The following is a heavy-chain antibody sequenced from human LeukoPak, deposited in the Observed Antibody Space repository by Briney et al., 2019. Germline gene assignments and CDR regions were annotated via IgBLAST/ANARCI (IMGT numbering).Heavy chain of an antibody. CDR1: GLTFSSYS. CDR3: ARDAVDTANAV. CDR2: INSDGCIT. D-gene: IGHD5-18*01. J-gene: IGHJ6*02. Sequence: GGSLRLSCAASGLTFSSYSMNWVRQAPGKGLVWVSHINSDGCITSYADSVKGRFTISRDNAKNTLYLQMNSLRAEDTAVYYCARDAVDTANAVWGQGTTVTVSS. V-gene: IGHV3-74*01.